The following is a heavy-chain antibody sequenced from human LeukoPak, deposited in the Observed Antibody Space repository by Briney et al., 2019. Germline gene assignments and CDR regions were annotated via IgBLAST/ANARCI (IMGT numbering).Heavy chain of an antibody. CDR2: TYYRSKWYN. CDR1: GDSVSSNSAA. D-gene: IGHD3-10*01. V-gene: IGHV6-1*01. Sequence: SQTLSLTCAISGDSVSSNSAAWNWIRQSPSRGLEWLGRTYYRSKWYNDYAVSVKSRITINPDTSKNQFSLQLNSVTPEDTAVYYCAREGLPAGEYYYGSGSYYKRATFDYWGQGTLVTVSS. J-gene: IGHJ4*02. CDR3: AREGLPAGEYYYGSGSYYKRATFDY.